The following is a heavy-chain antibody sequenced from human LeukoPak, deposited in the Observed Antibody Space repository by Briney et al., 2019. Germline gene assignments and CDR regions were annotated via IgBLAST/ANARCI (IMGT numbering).Heavy chain of an antibody. D-gene: IGHD5-18*01. J-gene: IGHJ4*02. CDR3: ERQDTPMTYYFDY. CDR1: GGTSFNYA. CDR2: IIPIFSFV. V-gene: IGHV1-69*04. Sequence: WVQVSCKAAGGTSFNYAISWVRQAPGQGLEWMGRIIPIFSFVNDAQRFQGRVTITADKSTSTAYTELSRLRSENTAYNSSERQDTPMTYYFDYWGQGTLVTVSS.